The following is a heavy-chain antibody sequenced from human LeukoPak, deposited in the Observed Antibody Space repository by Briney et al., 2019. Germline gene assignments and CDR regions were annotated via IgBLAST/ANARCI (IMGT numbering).Heavy chain of an antibody. CDR1: GGSISSSSYY. CDR3: ARENCSGGSCYLIYYYYYMDV. V-gene: IGHV4-39*07. D-gene: IGHD2-15*01. Sequence: NPSETLSLTCTVPGGSISSSSYYWGWIRQPPGKGLEWIGSIYYSGSTYYNPSLKSRVTISVDTSKYQFSLKLSSVTAADTAVYYCARENCSGGSCYLIYYYYYMDVWGKGTTVTVSS. CDR2: IYYSGST. J-gene: IGHJ6*03.